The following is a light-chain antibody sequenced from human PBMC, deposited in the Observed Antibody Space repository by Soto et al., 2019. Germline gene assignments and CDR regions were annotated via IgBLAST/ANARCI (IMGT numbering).Light chain of an antibody. CDR2: GAS. J-gene: IGKJ1*01. CDR1: QSVSSNY. V-gene: IGKV3-20*01. CDR3: QQYGRSPWT. Sequence: EIVLTRCARPPCLSPGERATLSCMGSQSVSSNYLAWYQQKPGQAPRLLIYGASSRATGIPDRFSGSGSGTDFTLTISRLEPEDFAVYYCQQYGRSPWTFGQGTKVDIK.